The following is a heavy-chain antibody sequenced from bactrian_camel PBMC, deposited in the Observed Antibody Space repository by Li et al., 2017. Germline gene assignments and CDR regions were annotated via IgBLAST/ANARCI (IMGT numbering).Heavy chain of an antibody. J-gene: IGHJ6*01. D-gene: IGHD4*01. CDR3: AARWYESDYGDKADFGY. CDR1: GFTFSTYA. CDR2: IYMSGGST. Sequence: QVQLVESGGGRVQPGGSLRLSCATSGFTFSTYAMSWVRQAPGKGLEWVAGIYMSGGSTYYADSVKGRFTISKDNAKNTHNLQMNSLRPEDTAVYYCAARWYESDYGDKADFGYWGQGTQVTVS. V-gene: IGHV3S7*01.